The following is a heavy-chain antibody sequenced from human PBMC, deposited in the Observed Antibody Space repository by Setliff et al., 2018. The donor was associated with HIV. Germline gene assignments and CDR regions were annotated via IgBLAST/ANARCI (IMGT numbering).Heavy chain of an antibody. CDR2: ISSNGGST. J-gene: IGHJ6*03. CDR3: VKGGAVAVPRLYYYYYMDV. D-gene: IGHD6-19*01. CDR1: GFTFSSYA. Sequence: PGGSLRLSCSASGFTFSSYAMHWVRQAPGKGLEYVSAISSNGGSTYYADSVKGRFTIPRDNAKNTLYLQMSSLRAEDTAVYYCVKGGAVAVPRLYYYYYMDVWGKGTTVTVSS. V-gene: IGHV3-64*03.